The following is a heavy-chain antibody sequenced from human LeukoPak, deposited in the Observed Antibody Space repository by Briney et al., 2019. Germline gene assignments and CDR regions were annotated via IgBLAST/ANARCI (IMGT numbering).Heavy chain of an antibody. CDR3: ARDRSGLHYYMDV. J-gene: IGHJ6*03. V-gene: IGHV4-39*07. CDR2: IYYSGST. Sequence: SETLSLTCTVSGGSISSSSYYWGWIRQPPGKGLEWIGSIYYSGSTYYNPSLKSRVTISVDTSKNQFSLKLSSVTAADTAVYYCARDRSGLHYYMDVWGKGTTVTVSS. D-gene: IGHD3-10*01. CDR1: GGSISSSSYY.